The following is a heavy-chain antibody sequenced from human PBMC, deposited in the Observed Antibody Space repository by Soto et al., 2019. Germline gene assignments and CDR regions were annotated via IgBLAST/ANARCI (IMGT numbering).Heavy chain of an antibody. J-gene: IGHJ5*02. CDR1: GGSFSGYY. D-gene: IGHD3-9*01. Sequence: PSETLSLTCAVYGGSFSGYYWSWIRQPPGKGLEWIGEINHSGSTNYNPSLKSRVTISVDTSKKQFSLKLSSVTAAETAVYYCARSAHKYFGENCFDPWGQGPLVTVSS. CDR2: INHSGST. V-gene: IGHV4-34*01. CDR3: ARSAHKYFGENCFDP.